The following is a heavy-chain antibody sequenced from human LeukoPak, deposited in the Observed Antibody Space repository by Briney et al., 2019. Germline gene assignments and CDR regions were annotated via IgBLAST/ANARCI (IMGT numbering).Heavy chain of an antibody. CDR3: AKVGGAYYYGSGSYYAPGGMDV. CDR1: GFTFSSYG. D-gene: IGHD3-10*01. Sequence: GGSLRLSCAASGFTFSSYGMHWVRQAPGKGLEWVAVIWYDGSNKYYADSVKGRFTISRDNSKNTLYLQMNSLRAEDTAVYYCAKVGGAYYYGSGSYYAPGGMDVWGQGTTVTVSS. CDR2: IWYDGSNK. J-gene: IGHJ6*02. V-gene: IGHV3-33*06.